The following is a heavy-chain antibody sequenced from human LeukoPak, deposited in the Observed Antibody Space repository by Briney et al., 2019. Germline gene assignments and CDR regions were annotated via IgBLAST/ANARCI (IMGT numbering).Heavy chain of an antibody. J-gene: IGHJ3*02. V-gene: IGHV3-30*18. D-gene: IGHD3-22*01. CDR2: ISYVGSNK. CDR1: GFTFSSYG. Sequence: GGSLRLSCAASGFTFSSYGMHWVRQAPGKGLEWVAVISYVGSNKYYADSVKGRFTISRDNSKNRLYLQMNSLRAEETAVYYCAKDPETDYYDSSGYLAGLGDAFDIWGQGTMVTVSS. CDR3: AKDPETDYYDSSGYLAGLGDAFDI.